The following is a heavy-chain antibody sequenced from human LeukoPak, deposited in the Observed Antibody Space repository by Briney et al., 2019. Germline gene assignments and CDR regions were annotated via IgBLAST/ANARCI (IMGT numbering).Heavy chain of an antibody. J-gene: IGHJ4*02. Sequence: SGTLSLTCAVSGDSISSSNWWSWVRQPPGMGLEWIGEIYHSGSTNYNPSLKSRVTISVDKSKNQFSLKLTSMTAADTAVYYCARKEASRWYYFDYWGQGTLVTVSS. D-gene: IGHD6-13*01. CDR3: ARKEASRWYYFDY. V-gene: IGHV4-4*02. CDR1: GDSISSSNW. CDR2: IYHSGST.